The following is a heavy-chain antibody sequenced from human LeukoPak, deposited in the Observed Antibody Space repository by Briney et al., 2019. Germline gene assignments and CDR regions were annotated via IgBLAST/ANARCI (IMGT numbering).Heavy chain of an antibody. CDR2: IYYSGST. V-gene: IGHV4-39*01. Sequence: SETLSLTCTVSGGSIRSTSYYWGWIRQPPGKGLEWIGSIYYSGSTYYNPSLKSRVTISVDTSENQFSLKLSSVTVADTAVYYCGRLFYDFWSGHYYYYMDVWGKGTTVTVSS. CDR3: GRLFYDFWSGHYYYYMDV. D-gene: IGHD3-3*01. J-gene: IGHJ6*03. CDR1: GGSIRSTSYY.